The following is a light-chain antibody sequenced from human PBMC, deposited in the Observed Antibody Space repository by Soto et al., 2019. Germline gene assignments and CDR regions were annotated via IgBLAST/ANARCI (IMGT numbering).Light chain of an antibody. J-gene: IGKJ5*01. CDR1: QSVSSN. CDR3: QQRSNWPPVIT. V-gene: IGKV3-15*01. Sequence: EIVMTQSPATLSVSPGERATLSCRASQSVSSNLAWYQQKPGQAPRPLIYGASTRATGIPARFSGSGSGTEFTLTISSLEPEDFAVYYCQQRSNWPPVITFGQGTRLEIK. CDR2: GAS.